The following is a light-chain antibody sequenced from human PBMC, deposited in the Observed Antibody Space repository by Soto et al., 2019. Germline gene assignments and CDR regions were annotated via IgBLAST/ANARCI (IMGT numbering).Light chain of an antibody. J-gene: IGLJ1*01. CDR2: EVS. CDR3: NPFTRTRVYV. Sequence: QSALTQPASVSGSPGQSITISCTGTSSDIGGYNHVSWYQQHPGKAPKLMIYEVSNRPSGVSNRFSGAKSGNTAPLTISGLQAEDEADYYCNPFTRTRVYVFGTGTKVTVL. CDR1: SSDIGGYNH. V-gene: IGLV2-14*01.